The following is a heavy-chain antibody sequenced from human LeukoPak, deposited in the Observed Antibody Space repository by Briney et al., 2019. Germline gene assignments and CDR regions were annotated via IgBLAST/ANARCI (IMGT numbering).Heavy chain of an antibody. CDR3: ARGQQWLPNSY. J-gene: IGHJ4*02. V-gene: IGHV1-2*02. D-gene: IGHD6-19*01. Sequence: ASVKVSCKASGYTFTGYYMHSVRQAPGQGLECMGWINPNSGGTNYAQKFQGRVTMTRDTSISTAYMELNRLRSDDTAVYYCARGQQWLPNSYWGQGTLVTVSS. CDR1: GYTFTGYY. CDR2: INPNSGGT.